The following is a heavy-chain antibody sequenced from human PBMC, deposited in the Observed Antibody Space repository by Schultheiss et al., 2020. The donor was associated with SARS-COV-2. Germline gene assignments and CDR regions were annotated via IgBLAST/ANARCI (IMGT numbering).Heavy chain of an antibody. CDR1: GGSISSGSYY. V-gene: IGHV4-61*09. J-gene: IGHJ4*02. CDR2: INPSGNT. CDR3: ARGRYGGAAI. Sequence: SETLSLTCTVSGGSISSGSYYWSWIRQPAGKGLEWIGEINPSGNTNYIPSLKSRVTISVDTSKNQFSLRLSSVTAADTAVYYCARGRYGGAAIWGQGTLVTVSS. D-gene: IGHD2-21*01.